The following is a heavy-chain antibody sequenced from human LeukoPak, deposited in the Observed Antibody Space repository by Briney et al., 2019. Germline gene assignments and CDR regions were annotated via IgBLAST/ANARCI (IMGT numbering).Heavy chain of an antibody. V-gene: IGHV3-21*01. CDR2: ISSSSSYI. D-gene: IGHD5-12*01. Sequence: PGGSLRLSCAASGFTFSSYSMNWVRQAPGKGLEWVSSISSSSSYIYYADSVKGRFTISRDNAKNSLYLQMNSLRAEDTAVYYCARSGGWLRLSAFDIWGQGTMVTVSS. J-gene: IGHJ3*02. CDR3: ARSGGWLRLSAFDI. CDR1: GFTFSSYS.